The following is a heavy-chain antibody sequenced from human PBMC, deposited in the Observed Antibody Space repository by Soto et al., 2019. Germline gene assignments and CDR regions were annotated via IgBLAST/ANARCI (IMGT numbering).Heavy chain of an antibody. CDR3: ATSYGDSNFDY. Sequence: AQLVQSGGDLVQPGGSLRLSCAASGFTFSSFSMNWVRQAPGKGLEWLSYISSSSGTIFYADSVKGRFTISRDNAKGSLYLQMSRLRAEDTAVYYCATSYGDSNFDYWGQGTLVTVSS. CDR1: GFTFSSFS. D-gene: IGHD4-17*01. CDR2: ISSSSGTI. J-gene: IGHJ4*02. V-gene: IGHV3-48*01.